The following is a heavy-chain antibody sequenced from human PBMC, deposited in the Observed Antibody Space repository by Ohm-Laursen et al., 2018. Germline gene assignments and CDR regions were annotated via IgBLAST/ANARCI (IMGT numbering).Heavy chain of an antibody. CDR2: ISWSSGSI. CDR3: AKDVGGERMDV. J-gene: IGHJ6*02. V-gene: IGHV3-9*03. D-gene: IGHD6-25*01. CDR1: GFTFDDYA. Sequence: RSLRLSCSASGFTFDDYAMHWVRQVPGKGLEWVSGISWSSGSIGYADSVKGRFTISRDNSKNTAYLQMNSLRAEDMAVYYCAKDVGGERMDVWGQGTTVTVSS.